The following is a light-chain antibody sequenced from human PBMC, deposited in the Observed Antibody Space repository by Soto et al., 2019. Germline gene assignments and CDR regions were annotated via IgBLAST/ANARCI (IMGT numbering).Light chain of an antibody. CDR1: QSVGIN. CDR2: ATS. Sequence: VMKHSPAILSVSTGERATLSCRASQSVGINVAWYQQKPGQAPRLLIYATSTRATGIPARFSGSGSGTEFTLTISSLQPEDCATYYCLQYSDYPVTFGQGGNVDI. CDR3: LQYSDYPVT. J-gene: IGKJ1*01. V-gene: IGKV3-15*01.